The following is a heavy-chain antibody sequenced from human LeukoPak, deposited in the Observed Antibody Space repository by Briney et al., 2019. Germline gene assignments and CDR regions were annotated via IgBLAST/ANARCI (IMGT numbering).Heavy chain of an antibody. J-gene: IGHJ4*02. CDR1: GFTFSSYG. CDR3: AKETTLTTDFDY. V-gene: IGHV3-30*18. Sequence: PGESLRLSCAASGFTFSSYGIHWVRQAPGKGLEWVAVISYDGSSKYYADSVKGRFTISRDNSKNTLYLQMNSLRAEDTAVYYCAKETTLTTDFDYWGQGTLVTVSS. CDR2: ISYDGSSK. D-gene: IGHD4-17*01.